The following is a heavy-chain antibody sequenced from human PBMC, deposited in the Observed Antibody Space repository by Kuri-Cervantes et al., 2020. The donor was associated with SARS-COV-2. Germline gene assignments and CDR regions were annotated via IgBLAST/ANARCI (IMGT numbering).Heavy chain of an antibody. CDR3: ARMAPRSGWELDY. Sequence: LRLSCAISGDSVSSNSAARNWIRQSPSRGLEWLGRTYYGSKWYNDYAVSVKSRITINPDTSKDQFSLQLNSVTPEDTAVYYCARMAPRSGWELDYWGQGTLVTVSS. D-gene: IGHD6-19*01. CDR1: GDSVSSNSAA. J-gene: IGHJ4*02. CDR2: TYYGSKWYN. V-gene: IGHV6-1*01.